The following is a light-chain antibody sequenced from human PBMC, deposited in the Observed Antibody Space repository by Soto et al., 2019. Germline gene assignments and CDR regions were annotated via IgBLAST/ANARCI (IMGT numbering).Light chain of an antibody. J-gene: IGKJ4*01. CDR1: QSVSSN. CDR3: QQYGSSL. Sequence: EIVMTQSPATLSVSPGERATLSCRASQSVSSNLAWYQQKPGQAPRLLIYGASSRATGIPDRFSGSGSGTDFTLTISRLEPEDFAVYYCQQYGSSLFGGGTKVDI. V-gene: IGKV3-20*01. CDR2: GAS.